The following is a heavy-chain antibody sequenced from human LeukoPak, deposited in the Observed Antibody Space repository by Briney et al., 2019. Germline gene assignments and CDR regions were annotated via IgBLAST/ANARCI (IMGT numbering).Heavy chain of an antibody. D-gene: IGHD2-2*01. V-gene: IGHV1-18*01. CDR3: ARSAYCSSTSCRNPDFDY. CDR2: ISAYNGNT. Sequence: ASVKVSCKASGYTFTSYGISWVRQAPGQGLEWMGWISAYNGNTNYAQKLQGRVTMTTDTSTSTAYMELRSLRSDDTAVYYCARSAYCSSTSCRNPDFDYWGQGTLVTVSS. CDR1: GYTFTSYG. J-gene: IGHJ4*02.